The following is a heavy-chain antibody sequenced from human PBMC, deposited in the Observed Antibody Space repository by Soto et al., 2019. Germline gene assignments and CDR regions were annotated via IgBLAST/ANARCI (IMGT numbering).Heavy chain of an antibody. CDR2: IYYSGST. CDR3: ARVMITFGEPHDAFDI. V-gene: IGHV4-31*03. J-gene: IGHJ3*02. Sequence: QVQLQESGPGLVKPSQTLSLTCTVSGGSISSGGYYWSWIRQHPGKGLERIGYIYYSGSTYYNPSLKSRVTISVDTSKNQFSLKLSSVTAADTAVYYCARVMITFGEPHDAFDIWGQGTMVTVSS. CDR1: GGSISSGGYY. D-gene: IGHD3-16*01.